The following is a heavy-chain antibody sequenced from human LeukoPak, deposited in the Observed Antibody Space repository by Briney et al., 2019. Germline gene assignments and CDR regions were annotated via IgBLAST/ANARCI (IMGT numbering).Heavy chain of an antibody. Sequence: SETLSLTCTVSGGSVSNYYWSWIRHPPGKGLEWIGEINHSGSTNYNPSLKSRVTISVDTSKNQFSLKLSSVTAADTAVYYCARARYHTEMTYFRTVYYFDYWGQGTLVTVSS. CDR2: INHSGST. CDR1: GGSVSNYY. V-gene: IGHV4-59*02. CDR3: ARARYHTEMTYFRTVYYFDY. D-gene: IGHD3/OR15-3a*01. J-gene: IGHJ4*02.